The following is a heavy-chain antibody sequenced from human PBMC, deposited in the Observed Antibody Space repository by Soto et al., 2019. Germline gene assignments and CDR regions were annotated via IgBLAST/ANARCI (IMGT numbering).Heavy chain of an antibody. CDR1: GFTFNNYA. V-gene: IGHV3-23*01. D-gene: IGHD2-15*01. CDR2: ISCSGGAT. J-gene: IGHJ4*02. Sequence: EVQLLESGGSLVQPGESLRLSCTASGFTFNNYAMNWVRQAPGKGLEWVSVISCSGGATYYADSVKGRFTISRDNSKNMLYVQMNSLRAEDTAVYYCAKGDPVEIATIFDYWGQGTLVTVSS. CDR3: AKGDPVEIATIFDY.